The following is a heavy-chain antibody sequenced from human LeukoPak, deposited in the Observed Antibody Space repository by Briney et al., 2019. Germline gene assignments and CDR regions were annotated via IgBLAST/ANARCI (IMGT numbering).Heavy chain of an antibody. CDR1: GDSISSGDYY. J-gene: IGHJ5*02. D-gene: IGHD2/OR15-2a*01. CDR2: IYFSGTT. CDR3: VRGLGEHVAFYDWFDP. Sequence: TSETLSLTCTVSGDSISSGDYYWSWIRQPPGKGLEWIGYIYFSGTTYYNPSLKSRVIISVDTSKNQFSLKLSSVTAADTRLYICVRGLGEHVAFYDWFDPCSQGTLVTVSS. V-gene: IGHV4-30-4*08.